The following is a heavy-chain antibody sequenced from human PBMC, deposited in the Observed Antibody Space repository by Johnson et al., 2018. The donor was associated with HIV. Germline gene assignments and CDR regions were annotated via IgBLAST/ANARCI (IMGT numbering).Heavy chain of an antibody. D-gene: IGHD3-10*01. CDR3: AGDGECELSHSAFDI. Sequence: QVQLVESGGGVVQPGRSLRLSCAASGFTFSSYAMHWVRQAPGKGLEWVALISYDGSNKYYADSVKGRFTISRDNSKNTLYLQMNSLRAEDTAVYYCAGDGECELSHSAFDIWGQGTMVTVSS. CDR2: ISYDGSNK. V-gene: IGHV3-30-3*01. CDR1: GFTFSSYA. J-gene: IGHJ3*02.